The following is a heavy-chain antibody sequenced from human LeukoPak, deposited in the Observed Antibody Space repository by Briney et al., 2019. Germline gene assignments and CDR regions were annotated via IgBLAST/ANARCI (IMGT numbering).Heavy chain of an antibody. V-gene: IGHV4-31*03. CDR1: GGSISSGGYY. J-gene: IGHJ5*02. Sequence: SQTLSLTCTVSGGSISSGGYYWSWIRQHPGKGLEWIGYIYYSGSTYYNPSLKSRVTISVDTSKNQFCLKLSSVTAADTAVYYCARVIVVVPAALSGWFDPWGQGTLVTVSS. CDR2: IYYSGST. D-gene: IGHD2-2*01. CDR3: ARVIVVVPAALSGWFDP.